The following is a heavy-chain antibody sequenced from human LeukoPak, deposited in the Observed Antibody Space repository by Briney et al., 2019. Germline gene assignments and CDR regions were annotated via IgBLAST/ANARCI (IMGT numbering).Heavy chain of an antibody. J-gene: IGHJ4*02. CDR3: AKEKEPAGIIDY. Sequence: SETLSLTCTVSGGSISSSSYYWGWIRQPPGKGLEWIGEINHSGSTYYNPSLKSRVTISVDTSKNQFSLKLSSVTAADTAVYYCAKEKEPAGIIDYWGQGTLVTVSS. D-gene: IGHD6-19*01. CDR2: INHSGST. V-gene: IGHV4-39*07. CDR1: GGSISSSSYY.